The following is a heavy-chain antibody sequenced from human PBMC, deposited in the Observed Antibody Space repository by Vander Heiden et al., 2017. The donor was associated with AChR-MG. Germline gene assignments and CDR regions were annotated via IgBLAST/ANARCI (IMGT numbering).Heavy chain of an antibody. CDR2: IFSNDEK. CDR3: ARIPAAANWFDP. CDR1: GFSLSNARMG. D-gene: IGHD6-13*01. J-gene: IGHJ5*02. V-gene: IGHV2-26*01. Sequence: QVTLKESGPVLVKPTETLTLTCTVSGFSLSNARMGVSWIRQPPGKALEWLAHIFSNDEKSYSTSLKSRLTISKDTSKSQVVLTMTNMDPVDTATYYCARIPAAANWFDPWGQGTLVTVSS.